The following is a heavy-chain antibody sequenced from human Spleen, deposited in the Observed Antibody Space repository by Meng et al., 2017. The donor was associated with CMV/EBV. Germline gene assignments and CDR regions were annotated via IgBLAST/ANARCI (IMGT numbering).Heavy chain of an antibody. V-gene: IGHV3-30*02. CDR2: IRYDGSNK. J-gene: IGHJ4*02. CDR1: GFTFSSYG. D-gene: IGHD2-15*01. Sequence: GGSLRLSCAASGFTFSSYGMHWVRQAPGKGLEWVAFIRYDGSNKYYADSVKGRFTISRDNSKNTLYLQMNSLRAEDTAVYYCARDWDCSGGSCYSGLYYWGQGTLVTVSS. CDR3: ARDWDCSGGSCYSGLYY.